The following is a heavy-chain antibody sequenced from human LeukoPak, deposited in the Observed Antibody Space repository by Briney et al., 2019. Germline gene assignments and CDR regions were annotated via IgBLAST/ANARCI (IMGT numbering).Heavy chain of an antibody. CDR2: ISSSGSTI. J-gene: IGHJ4*02. Sequence: GGSLRLSCAASGFTFSDYYMSWIRQAPGKGLEWVSYISSSGSTIYYAVSVEGRFTISRDNAKNSLYLQMNSLRAEDTAVYYCAREDGEAYFDYWGQGTLVTVSS. CDR3: AREDGEAYFDY. V-gene: IGHV3-11*04. CDR1: GFTFSDYY.